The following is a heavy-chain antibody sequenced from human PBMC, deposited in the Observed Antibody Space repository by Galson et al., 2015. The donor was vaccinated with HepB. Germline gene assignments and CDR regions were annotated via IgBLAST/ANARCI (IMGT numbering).Heavy chain of an antibody. Sequence: SLRLSCATSGFTFSNSGIHWVRQAPGKGLEWVAVLWYDEYNKYYANSVKGRFTISRDNSKNTLYLQMNNLRAEDTAVYYCARERPTIVRVKGYYGMDVWGQGTAVTVSS. CDR3: ARERPTIVRVKGYYGMDV. J-gene: IGHJ6*02. V-gene: IGHV3-33*01. CDR1: GFTFSNSG. D-gene: IGHD3-10*01. CDR2: LWYDEYNK.